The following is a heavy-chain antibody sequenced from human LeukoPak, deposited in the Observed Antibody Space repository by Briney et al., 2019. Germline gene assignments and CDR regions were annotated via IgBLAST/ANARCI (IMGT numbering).Heavy chain of an antibody. V-gene: IGHV4-34*01. J-gene: IGHJ5*02. CDR2: INHSGST. D-gene: IGHD6-13*01. CDR1: GGSFSGYY. CDR3: ARHFFAAAGNNWFDP. Sequence: SETLSLTCAVYGGSFSGYYWSWIRQPPGKGLEWIGEINHSGSTNYNPSLKSRVTISVDTSKNQFSLKLSSVTAADTAVYYCARHFFAAAGNNWFDPWGQGTLVTVSS.